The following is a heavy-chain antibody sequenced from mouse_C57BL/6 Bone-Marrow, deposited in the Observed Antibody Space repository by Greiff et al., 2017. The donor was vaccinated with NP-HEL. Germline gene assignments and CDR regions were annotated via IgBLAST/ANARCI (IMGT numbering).Heavy chain of an antibody. V-gene: IGHV1-84*01. CDR2: IYPGSGNT. CDR3: ARSGLPSYYGSSYLYFDV. Sequence: LMESGPELVKPGASVKISCKASGYTFTDYYINWVKQRPGQGLEWIGWIYPGSGNTKYNEKFKGKATLTVDTSSSTAYMQLSSLTSEDSAVYFCARSGLPSYYGSSYLYFDVWGTGTTVTVSS. CDR1: GYTFTDYY. J-gene: IGHJ1*03. D-gene: IGHD1-1*01.